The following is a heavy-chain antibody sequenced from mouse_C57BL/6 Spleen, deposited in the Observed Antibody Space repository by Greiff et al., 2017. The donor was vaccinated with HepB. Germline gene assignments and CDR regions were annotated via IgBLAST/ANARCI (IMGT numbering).Heavy chain of an antibody. D-gene: IGHD2-4*01. CDR3: TRSYYDYDKGFAY. J-gene: IGHJ3*01. CDR2: IRNKANNHAT. CDR1: GFTFSDAW. V-gene: IGHV6-6*01. Sequence: EVQRVESGGGLVQPGGSMKLSCAASGFTFSDAWMDWVRQSPEKGLEWVAEIRNKANNHATYYAESVKGRFTISRDDSKSSVYLQMNSLRAEDTGIYYCTRSYYDYDKGFAYWGQGTLVTVSA.